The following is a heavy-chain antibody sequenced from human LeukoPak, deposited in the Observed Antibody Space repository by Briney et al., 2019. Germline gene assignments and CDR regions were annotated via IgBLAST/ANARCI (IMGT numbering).Heavy chain of an antibody. J-gene: IGHJ4*02. CDR2: ISYDGSNK. Sequence: GGSLRLSCAASGFTFSSYAMHWVRQAPGKGLEWVAVISYDGSNKYYADSVKGRFTISRDNYKNTLYLQMNSLRAEDTAVYYCARGGVDYWGQGTLVTVSS. V-gene: IGHV3-30*04. CDR3: ARGGVDY. CDR1: GFTFSSYA.